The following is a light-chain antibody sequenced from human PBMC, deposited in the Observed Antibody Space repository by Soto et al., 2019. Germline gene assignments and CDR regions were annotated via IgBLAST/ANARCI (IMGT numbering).Light chain of an antibody. CDR1: QSIGNF. Sequence: DLQMTQSPSSLSASIGDRVSITCRASQSIGNFLNWYQQKPGKVPKLLIYAASNLHSGVPSRFSGSGSGTEFTLTISSLQLEDFAAYYYQQSYTSPAFTFGPGTRVNAK. CDR2: AAS. J-gene: IGKJ3*01. CDR3: QQSYTSPAFT. V-gene: IGKV1-39*01.